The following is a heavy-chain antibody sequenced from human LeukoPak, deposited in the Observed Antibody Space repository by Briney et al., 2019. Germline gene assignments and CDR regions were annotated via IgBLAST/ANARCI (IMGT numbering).Heavy chain of an antibody. CDR1: GGSISSHY. V-gene: IGHV4-59*11. CDR2: IYYSGST. J-gene: IGHJ3*02. D-gene: IGHD3-22*01. Sequence: SETLSLTCTVSGGSISSHYWSWIRQPPGKGLEWIGYIYYSGSTNYNPSLKSRVNISVDTSKNQFSLKLSSVTAADTAVYYCARSYDSSAYSAFDIWGQGTMVTVSS. CDR3: ARSYDSSAYSAFDI.